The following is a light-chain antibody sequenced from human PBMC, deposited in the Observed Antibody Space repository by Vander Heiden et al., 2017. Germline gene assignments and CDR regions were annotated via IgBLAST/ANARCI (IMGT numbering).Light chain of an antibody. CDR3: QQYNNWPRT. CDR2: GAS. V-gene: IGKV3-15*01. J-gene: IGKJ1*01. CDR1: QSFSSN. Sequence: ELVMTQSPAPLSVSPGERATLSCRASQSFSSNLAWYQQKPGQAPRLLIYGASTRATGIPARFSGSGSGTEFTLTISSLQSEDFAVYYCQQYNNWPRTFGQGTKVEIK.